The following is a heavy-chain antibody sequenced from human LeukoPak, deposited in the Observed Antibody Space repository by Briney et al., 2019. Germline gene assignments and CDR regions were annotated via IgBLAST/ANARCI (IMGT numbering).Heavy chain of an antibody. CDR1: GGSISSNC. J-gene: IGHJ4*02. CDR3: GGRGF. Sequence: PSETLSLTCTVSGGSISSNCWSWIRQPPGWGLEWIGCIYASGTTNYNPSLKGRLTLSVDTSNNRFSLTVTSVTAADTAAYFCGGRGFWGQGTLVTVSS. V-gene: IGHV4-4*09. D-gene: IGHD3-10*01. CDR2: IYASGTT.